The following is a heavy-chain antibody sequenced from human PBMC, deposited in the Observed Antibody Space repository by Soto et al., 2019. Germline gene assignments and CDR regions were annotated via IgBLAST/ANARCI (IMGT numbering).Heavy chain of an antibody. CDR2: IIPIFGTA. CDR3: AREDCSSTSCIDHYYYYGMDV. CDR1: GGTFSSYA. J-gene: IGHJ6*02. D-gene: IGHD2-2*01. Sequence: ASVKVSCKASGGTFSSYAISWVRQAPGQGLEWMGGIIPIFGTANYAQKFQGRVTITADESTSTAYMELSSLRSEDTAVYYCAREDCSSTSCIDHYYYYGMDVWGQGTTVTVSS. V-gene: IGHV1-69*13.